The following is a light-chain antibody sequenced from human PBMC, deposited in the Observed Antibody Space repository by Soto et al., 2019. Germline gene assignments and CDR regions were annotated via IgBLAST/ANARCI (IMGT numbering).Light chain of an antibody. CDR3: QYYGSSPPVT. CDR1: QSVSSNY. CDR2: GAS. V-gene: IGKV3-20*01. J-gene: IGKJ2*01. Sequence: EIVLTQSPGTLSLSPGERATLSCRASQSVSSNYLAWYQQKPGLAPRLLIYGASSRATGIPDRFSGSGSGTGFTLTISRLEPEDFAVYYCQYYGSSPPVTFGQVTKLEI.